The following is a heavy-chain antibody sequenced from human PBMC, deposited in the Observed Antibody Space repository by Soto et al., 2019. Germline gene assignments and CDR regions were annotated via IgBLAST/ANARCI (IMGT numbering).Heavy chain of an antibody. CDR2: INHSGST. Sequence: KTSETLSLTCAVYGGSFSGYYWSWIRQPPGKGLEWIGEINHSGSTNYNPSLKSRVTISVDTSKNQFSLKLSSGTAADTAAYYCARSGVLLWFSSWFDPWGEGTLVAFSS. V-gene: IGHV4-34*01. J-gene: IGHJ5*02. CDR3: ARSGVLLWFSSWFDP. CDR1: GGSFSGYY. D-gene: IGHD3-10*01.